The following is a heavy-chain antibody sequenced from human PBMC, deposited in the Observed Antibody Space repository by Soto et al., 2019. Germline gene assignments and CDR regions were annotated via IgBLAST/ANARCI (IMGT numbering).Heavy chain of an antibody. D-gene: IGHD6-25*01. J-gene: IGHJ4*02. CDR1: GGSISSGGQY. Sequence: QVQLKESGPGLVKPSQTLSLTCTVSGGSISSGGQYWSWIRQHPGKGLEWIGYIYDSGSTYYNPSXRXGVTISVDTSKKQFSLKLRSVTAADTAVYYCARDAAEYYFDYWGQGTLVTVSS. CDR2: IYDSGST. V-gene: IGHV4-31*03. CDR3: ARDAAEYYFDY.